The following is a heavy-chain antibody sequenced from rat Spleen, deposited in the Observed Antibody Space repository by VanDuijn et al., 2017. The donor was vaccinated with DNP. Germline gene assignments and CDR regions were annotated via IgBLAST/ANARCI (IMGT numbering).Heavy chain of an antibody. CDR3: ARHRTIMPYYYSMDA. CDR2: LSYNGGTP. D-gene: IGHD1-12*01. CDR1: GFTFSNYG. V-gene: IGHV5-7*01. Sequence: EVQLVESGGGLVQPGRSMKLSCAASGFTFSNYGMAWVRQAPKKGLEWVATLSYNGGTPYYRDSVKGRFTISRDNAQSTLYLQMDSLRSEDTATYYCARHRTIMPYYYSMDAWGQGASVTVSS. J-gene: IGHJ4*01.